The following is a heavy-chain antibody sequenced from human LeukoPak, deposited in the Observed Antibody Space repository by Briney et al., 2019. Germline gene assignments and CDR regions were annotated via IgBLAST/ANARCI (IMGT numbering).Heavy chain of an antibody. V-gene: IGHV1-2*02. J-gene: IGHJ6*03. Sequence: GASVKVSCKASGYTFTGYYMHWVRQAPGQGLEWMAWINPNSGDTNYAQKFRGRVTMTRDTSITTVYMELSRLRSDDTAVYYCATGIFYYYMDVWGKGTTVTISS. D-gene: IGHD3-3*01. CDR1: GYTFTGYY. CDR3: ATGIFYYYMDV. CDR2: INPNSGDT.